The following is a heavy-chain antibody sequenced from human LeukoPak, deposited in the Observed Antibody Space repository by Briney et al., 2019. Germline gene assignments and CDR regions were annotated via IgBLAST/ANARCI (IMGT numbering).Heavy chain of an antibody. J-gene: IGHJ5*02. V-gene: IGHV3-30-3*01. D-gene: IGHD6-13*01. CDR1: GFTSRSYA. Sequence: PGGSLRLSRAASGFTSRSYAMHTVREAPGKGLGWVAVISYDGSNKYYADSVKGRFTISRDNSKNTLYLQMNRLRAEDTAVYYCARDRCSSSWCHNWFDPWGQGTLVAVSS. CDR2: ISYDGSNK. CDR3: ARDRCSSSWCHNWFDP.